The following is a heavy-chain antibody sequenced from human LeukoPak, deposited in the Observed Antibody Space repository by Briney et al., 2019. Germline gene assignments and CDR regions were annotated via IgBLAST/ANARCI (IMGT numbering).Heavy chain of an antibody. Sequence: GGSLRLSCAASGFTFSSYEMNWVRQAPGKGLEWVSYISSSGSTIYYADSVKGRFTISRDKAKNSLYLQMNSLRAEDTAVYYCARASRGYSYGYNYWGQGTLVTVSS. V-gene: IGHV3-48*03. J-gene: IGHJ4*02. CDR1: GFTFSSYE. D-gene: IGHD5-18*01. CDR2: ISSSGSTI. CDR3: ARASRGYSYGYNY.